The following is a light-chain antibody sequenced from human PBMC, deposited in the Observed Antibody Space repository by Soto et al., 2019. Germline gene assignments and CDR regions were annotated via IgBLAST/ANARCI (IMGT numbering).Light chain of an antibody. V-gene: IGKV1-39*01. J-gene: IGKJ1*01. CDR2: AAS. CDR1: QSISSY. CDR3: QQSYSTPRT. Sequence: DIQMTHSPSSLXXSXXXXVXXXCLASQSISSYLNWYQQKPGKAPKLLIYAASSLQSGVPSRFSGSGSGTDFTLTISSLQPEDFATYYCQQSYSTPRTFGQGTKVDIK.